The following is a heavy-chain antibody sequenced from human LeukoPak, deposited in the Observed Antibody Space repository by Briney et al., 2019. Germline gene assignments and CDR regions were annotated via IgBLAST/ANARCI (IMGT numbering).Heavy chain of an antibody. CDR3: ARTLYNWNEYYYYYMDV. V-gene: IGHV4-61*02. D-gene: IGHD1-20*01. Sequence: SETLSLTCTVSGGSISSGSYHWSWIRQPAGKGLEWIGRIYTSGSTNYNPSLKSRVTISVDTSKNQFSLKLSSVTAADTAVYYCARTLYNWNEYYYYYMDVWGKGTTVTISS. J-gene: IGHJ6*03. CDR1: GGSISSGSYH. CDR2: IYTSGST.